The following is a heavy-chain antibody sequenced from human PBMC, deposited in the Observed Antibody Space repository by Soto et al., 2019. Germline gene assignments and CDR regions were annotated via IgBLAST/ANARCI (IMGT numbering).Heavy chain of an antibody. J-gene: IGHJ6*02. CDR2: IYYSGST. D-gene: IGHD1-1*01. CDR1: GGSISSGDYY. Sequence: SETLSLTCTVSGGSISSGDYYWSWIRQPPGKGLEWIGYIYYSGSTYYNPSLKSRVTISVDTSKNQFSLKLSSVTAADTAVYYCARLIPGYYYYGTDVWGQGTTVTVSS. V-gene: IGHV4-30-4*01. CDR3: ARLIPGYYYYGTDV.